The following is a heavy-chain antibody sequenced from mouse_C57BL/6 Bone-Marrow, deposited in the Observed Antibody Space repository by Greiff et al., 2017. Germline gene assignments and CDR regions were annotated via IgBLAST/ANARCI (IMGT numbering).Heavy chain of an antibody. Sequence: VQLQQSGPVLVKPGASVKMSCKASGYTFTDYYMHWVKQSHGKSLEWIGVINPYNGGTSYNQKFKGKATLTVDKSSSTAYMELNSLTSEDSAVYYCARRWLLWYFDVWGTGTTVTVSS. CDR2: INPYNGGT. CDR1: GYTFTDYY. J-gene: IGHJ1*03. D-gene: IGHD2-3*01. V-gene: IGHV1-19*01. CDR3: ARRWLLWYFDV.